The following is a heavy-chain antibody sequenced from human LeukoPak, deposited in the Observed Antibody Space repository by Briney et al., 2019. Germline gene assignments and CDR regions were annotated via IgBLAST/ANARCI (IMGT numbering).Heavy chain of an antibody. J-gene: IGHJ4*02. CDR2: IKQDGSEK. D-gene: IGHD6-13*01. Sequence: PGGSLRLSCAASGFTFSSYGMHWVRQAPGKGLEWVANIKQDGSEKYYVDSVKGRFTISRDNAKNSLYLQMNSLRAEDTAVYYCAREGYSSSWAFDYWGQGTLVTVSS. V-gene: IGHV3-7*01. CDR3: AREGYSSSWAFDY. CDR1: GFTFSSYG.